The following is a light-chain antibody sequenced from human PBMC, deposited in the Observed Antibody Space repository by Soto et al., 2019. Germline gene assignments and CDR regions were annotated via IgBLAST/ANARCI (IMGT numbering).Light chain of an antibody. Sequence: EIGLTQSPGTLSLSPGERATLSCRASQSVSSTYLAWYQQKPGQAPRLLISGASNRATGVPDRFSGSGSGTDFTLTVTRLEPEDFAVYYCQQYGSSPPTFGQGTKVDIK. CDR3: QQYGSSPPT. V-gene: IGKV3-20*01. J-gene: IGKJ1*01. CDR1: QSVSSTY. CDR2: GAS.